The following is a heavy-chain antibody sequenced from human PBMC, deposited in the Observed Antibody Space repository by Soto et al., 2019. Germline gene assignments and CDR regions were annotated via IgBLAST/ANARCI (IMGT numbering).Heavy chain of an antibody. V-gene: IGHV1-2*02. Sequence: QVQLVQSVAEVKKPGASVRVSCKASGYTFTAYCVQWVRQSPGQVLQGMGWIHVNSGDRKYARAFQGGVTLTRDTSISTVYMELTRLTPDDTAVYYCARDMDYYYGSGTGNGHGVWGQGTTVTVS. CDR3: ARDMDYYYGSGTGNGHGV. D-gene: IGHD3-10*01. CDR1: GYTFTAYC. CDR2: IHVNSGDR. J-gene: IGHJ6*02.